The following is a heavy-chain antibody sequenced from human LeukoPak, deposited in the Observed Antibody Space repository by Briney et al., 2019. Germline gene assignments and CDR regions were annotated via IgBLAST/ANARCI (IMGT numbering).Heavy chain of an antibody. D-gene: IGHD3-3*01. V-gene: IGHV3-48*02. CDR1: GFTFSSYS. CDR3: ARDLRSITICGVVPNEYFDD. J-gene: IGHJ4*02. Sequence: GGSLRLSCAASGFTFSSYSMTWVRQAPGKGLEWVSYISSSSSTIYYADSVKGRFTISRDNAKNSLYLQMNSLRDEDTAVYYCARDLRSITICGVVPNEYFDDWGQGTLVTVSS. CDR2: ISSSSSTI.